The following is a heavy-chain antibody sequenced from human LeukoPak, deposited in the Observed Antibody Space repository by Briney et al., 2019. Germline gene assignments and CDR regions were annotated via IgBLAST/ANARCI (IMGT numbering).Heavy chain of an antibody. V-gene: IGHV1-2*02. CDR3: ARVEGSGALYDAFDI. Sequence: GASVKVSCKASGYTFTGYYMHWVRQAPGQGLEWMGWINPNSGGTNYAQKFQGRVTMTRDTSISTAYMELSRLRSDDTAVYYCARVEGSGALYDAFDIWGQGTMVTVSS. D-gene: IGHD2-15*01. CDR2: INPNSGGT. J-gene: IGHJ3*02. CDR1: GYTFTGYY.